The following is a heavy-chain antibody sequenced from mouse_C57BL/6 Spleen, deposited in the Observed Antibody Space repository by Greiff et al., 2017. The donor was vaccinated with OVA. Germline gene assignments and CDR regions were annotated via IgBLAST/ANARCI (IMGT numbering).Heavy chain of an antibody. CDR1: GYAFSSYW. J-gene: IGHJ1*03. Sequence: VQLQQSGAELVKPGASVKISCKASGYAFSSYWMNWVKQRPGKGLEWIGQIYPGDGDTNYNGKFKGKATLTADKSASTAYMQLSSLTSEDSAVYFCASGGYGHYMARYFDVWGTGTTVTVSS. CDR3: ASGGYGHYMARYFDV. V-gene: IGHV1-80*01. CDR2: IYPGDGDT. D-gene: IGHD2-10*02.